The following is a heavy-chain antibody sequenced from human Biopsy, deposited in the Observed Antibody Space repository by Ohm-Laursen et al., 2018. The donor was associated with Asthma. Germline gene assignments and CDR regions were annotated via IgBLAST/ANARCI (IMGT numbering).Heavy chain of an antibody. J-gene: IGHJ3*01. V-gene: IGHV1-3*01. Sequence: ASVKVSCKVSGYNFISFAIHWVRQAPGQRLEWMGWINAGDGYTKYSQKFQGRVTITRDTSASTAYMELRSLRSEDTATYYCARTYYDFLTGQVKDVFGVWGQGTMVTVSS. D-gene: IGHD3-9*01. CDR3: ARTYYDFLTGQVKDVFGV. CDR2: INAGDGYT. CDR1: GYNFISFA.